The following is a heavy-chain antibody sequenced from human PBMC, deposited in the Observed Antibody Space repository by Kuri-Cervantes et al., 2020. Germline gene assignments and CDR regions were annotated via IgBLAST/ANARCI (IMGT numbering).Heavy chain of an antibody. CDR1: GYTFTSYD. D-gene: IGHD2-15*01. Sequence: ASVKVSCKASGYTFTSYDNNWVRQATGQGLEWMGWMNPNSGNTGYAQKFQGRVTMTRNTSISTAYMELSSLRSEDTAVYYGAREYCSGGSCYYFGYWGQGTLVTVSS. CDR3: AREYCSGGSCYYFGY. J-gene: IGHJ4*02. V-gene: IGHV1-8*01. CDR2: MNPNSGNT.